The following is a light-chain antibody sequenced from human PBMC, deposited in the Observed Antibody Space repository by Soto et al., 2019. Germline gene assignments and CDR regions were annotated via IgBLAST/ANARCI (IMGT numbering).Light chain of an antibody. V-gene: IGLV2-14*01. J-gene: IGLJ3*02. CDR3: SSYTGSSSSWV. Sequence: QSALTQPRSVSGSPGQSVTISCTGTSSDVGGYKNVSWYQQHPGKAPKLMIFEVSSRPSGVSTRFSGSKSGNAASLTISGLQAEDEADYYCSSYTGSSSSWVFGGGTKLTVL. CDR2: EVS. CDR1: SSDVGGYKN.